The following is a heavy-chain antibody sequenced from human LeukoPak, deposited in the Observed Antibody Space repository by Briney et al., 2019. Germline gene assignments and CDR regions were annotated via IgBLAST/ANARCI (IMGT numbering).Heavy chain of an antibody. V-gene: IGHV1-2*02. D-gene: IGHD5-12*01. CDR2: ISPNRGGT. CDR1: GYTFTENY. Sequence: GASVKVSCKASGYTFTENYMHWVRQAPGQGLEWMGWISPNRGGTNYAQKFRGRVSMTRDTSINTAYMELFRLTSDDTAVYYCARGGYSRQGWFDTWGQGTLVTVSS. J-gene: IGHJ5*02. CDR3: ARGGYSRQGWFDT.